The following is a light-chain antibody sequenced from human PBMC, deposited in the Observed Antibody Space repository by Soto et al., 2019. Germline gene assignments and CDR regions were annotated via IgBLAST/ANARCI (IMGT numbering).Light chain of an antibody. CDR1: QSVSSN. CDR2: GAS. V-gene: IGKV3-15*01. J-gene: IGKJ1*01. Sequence: EIVMTQSPATLSVSPGERATLSCRASQSVSSNLAWYQQKPGQSPRLLISGASTRAADFPAGFSGSGSGTEFILTISSLQSEDFAFYYCQQYDDWPWTFGQGTKVDIK. CDR3: QQYDDWPWT.